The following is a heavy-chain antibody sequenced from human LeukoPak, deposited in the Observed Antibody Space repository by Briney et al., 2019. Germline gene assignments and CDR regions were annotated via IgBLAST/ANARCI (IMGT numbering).Heavy chain of an antibody. CDR1: GFTFSSYG. J-gene: IGHJ4*02. CDR2: ISYDGSNK. V-gene: IGHV3-30*18. Sequence: PGRSLRLSCAASGFTFSSYGMHWVRQAPGKGLEWVAVISYDGSNKYYADSVKGRFTISRDNSKNTLYLQMNSLRAEDTAVYYCAKDLLGYYFDYWGQGTLVTVSS. CDR3: AKDLLGYYFDY. D-gene: IGHD1-26*01.